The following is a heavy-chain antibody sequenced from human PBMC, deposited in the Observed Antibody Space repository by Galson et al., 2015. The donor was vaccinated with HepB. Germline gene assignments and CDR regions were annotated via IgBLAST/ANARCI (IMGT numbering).Heavy chain of an antibody. J-gene: IGHJ3*02. CDR2: ISAYTGKT. V-gene: IGHV1-18*01. CDR3: ARNNYDKDAFDI. Sequence: SVKVSCKASANTFTIYGISWMRQAPGQGLEWMGWISAYTGKTNYVQKLQGRVTMTTDTSTSTAYMELRSLRSDDTAVYYCARNNYDKDAFDIWGQGAMVTVSS. D-gene: IGHD1/OR15-1a*01. CDR1: ANTFTIYG.